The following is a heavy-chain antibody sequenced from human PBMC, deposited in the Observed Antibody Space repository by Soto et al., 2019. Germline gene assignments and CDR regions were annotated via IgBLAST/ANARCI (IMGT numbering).Heavy chain of an antibody. CDR1: GFTFSSYA. CDR3: ARGIPRWYYYDSSGYPFDY. Sequence: PGGSLRLSCAASGFTFSSYAMHWVRQAPGKGLEWVAVISYDGSNKYYADSVKGRFTISRDNSKNTLYLQMNSLRAEDTAVYYCARGIPRWYYYDSSGYPFDYWGQGTLVTVSS. V-gene: IGHV3-30-3*01. J-gene: IGHJ4*02. D-gene: IGHD3-22*01. CDR2: ISYDGSNK.